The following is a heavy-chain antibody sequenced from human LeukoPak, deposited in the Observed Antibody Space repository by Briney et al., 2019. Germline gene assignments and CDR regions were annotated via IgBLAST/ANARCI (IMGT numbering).Heavy chain of an antibody. Sequence: GGSLRLSCAASGFTLSSYGMSWVRQAPGKGLEWVAGMSGNGASTSYADSVKGQFTISRDNSQKTVFLQMNSLRVEDTAVYYCARLDGYSYGLPFDYWGQGALVTVSS. V-gene: IGHV3-23*01. CDR3: ARLDGYSYGLPFDY. D-gene: IGHD5-18*01. J-gene: IGHJ4*02. CDR1: GFTLSSYG. CDR2: MSGNGAST.